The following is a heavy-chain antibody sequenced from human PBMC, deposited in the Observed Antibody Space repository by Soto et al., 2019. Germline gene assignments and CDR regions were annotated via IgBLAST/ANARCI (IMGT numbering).Heavy chain of an antibody. V-gene: IGHV3-30-3*01. CDR1: GFTFTSYA. CDR2: ISYDGNNE. D-gene: IGHD2-8*01. J-gene: IGHJ6*02. CDR3: ARDLSDIVLQVEASYYYYGMDV. Sequence: QVQLVESGGGVVQPGRSLRLSCAASGFTFTSYAMHWVRQAPGKGLEWVAIISYDGNNEYYPDSVKGRFTTSRDNSKNTLYRQMNSLRAEDTAVYFCARDLSDIVLQVEASYYYYGMDVWGQGTTVTVSS.